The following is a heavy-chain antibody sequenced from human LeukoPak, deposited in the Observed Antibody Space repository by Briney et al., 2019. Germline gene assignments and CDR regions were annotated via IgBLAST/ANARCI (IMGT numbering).Heavy chain of an antibody. V-gene: IGHV4-39*01. J-gene: IGHJ5*02. Sequence: PSETLSLTCTVSGDSISSSSYYWGWIRQPPGKGLEWIGNIYYSGSTYYSPSLKSRVTISVDTSKNQFSLRLYSVTAADTAVYYCARLSLLLWFGELRYKWFDPWGQGTLVTVSS. D-gene: IGHD3-10*01. CDR2: IYYSGST. CDR3: ARLSLLLWFGELRYKWFDP. CDR1: GDSISSSSYY.